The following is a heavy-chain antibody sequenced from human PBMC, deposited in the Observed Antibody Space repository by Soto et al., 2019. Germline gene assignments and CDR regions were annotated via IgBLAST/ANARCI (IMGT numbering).Heavy chain of an antibody. CDR2: IYSDGTT. Sequence: QMHLQESGPGLVKPSETLSLTCTVSGGSISGYYWSWVRQPAGKGLEWVGRIYSDGTTNYSPSLKGRVTMSQDTSKDQFSLHLNSVTAADTAVYYCSRVGCSNSKCYTRGMDVWGQGTTVTVSS. CDR1: GGSISGYY. D-gene: IGHD2-2*01. CDR3: SRVGCSNSKCYTRGMDV. V-gene: IGHV4-4*07. J-gene: IGHJ6*02.